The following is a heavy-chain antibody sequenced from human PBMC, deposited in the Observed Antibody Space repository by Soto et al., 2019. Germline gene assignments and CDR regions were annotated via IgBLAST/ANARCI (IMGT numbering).Heavy chain of an antibody. CDR2: IYHSGST. CDR1: GGSISSGGYS. J-gene: IGHJ5*02. Sequence: QLQLQESGSGLVKPSQTLSLTCAVSGGSISSGGYSWSWIRQPPGKGLECIGYIYHSGSTYYNPSLRRRVTISVDRSKTQFALKLCSVTAADTAVYYCASRPRGSGFDPWGQGTLVTVSS. CDR3: ASRPRGSGFDP. D-gene: IGHD3-16*01. V-gene: IGHV4-30-2*01.